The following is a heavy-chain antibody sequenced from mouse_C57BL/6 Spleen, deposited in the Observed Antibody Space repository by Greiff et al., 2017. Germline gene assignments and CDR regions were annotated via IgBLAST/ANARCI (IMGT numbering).Heavy chain of an antibody. Sequence: VQLQQSGPELVKPGASVKISCKASGYAFSSSWMNWVKQRPGTGLEWIGRIYPGDGDSNYNGKFKGKATLTADKSSSTAYMQLSSLTSKESAVYFCARYYGSSYGYFDVWGTGTTVTVSS. CDR2: IYPGDGDS. V-gene: IGHV1-82*01. CDR3: ARYYGSSYGYFDV. D-gene: IGHD1-1*01. CDR1: GYAFSSSW. J-gene: IGHJ1*03.